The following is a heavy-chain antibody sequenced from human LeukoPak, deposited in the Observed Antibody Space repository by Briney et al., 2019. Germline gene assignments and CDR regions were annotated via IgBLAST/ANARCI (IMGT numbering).Heavy chain of an antibody. J-gene: IGHJ3*02. D-gene: IGHD3-22*01. CDR1: GFTFSSYE. CDR2: ISPSGIYI. V-gene: IGHV3-21*01. CDR3: AREDRSGSYPFDM. Sequence: PGGSLRLSCVASGFTFSSYEMNWVRQAPGKGLEWVSSISPSGIYIYYADSVKGRFTISRDNAKNSLYLQMNSLGAEDTALYYCAREDRSGSYPFDMWGQGTMVTVSS.